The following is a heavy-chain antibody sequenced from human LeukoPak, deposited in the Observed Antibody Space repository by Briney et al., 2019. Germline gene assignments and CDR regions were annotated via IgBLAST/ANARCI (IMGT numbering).Heavy chain of an antibody. CDR3: ARVVHYYSSGYYYVAAFDI. V-gene: IGHV1-8*03. J-gene: IGHJ3*02. CDR2: MNPNSGNT. CDR1: GYTFTSYD. Sequence: ASVKVSCKASGYTFTSYDINLVRQATGQGLEWMGWMNPNSGNTGYAQKFQGRVTITRNTSISTAYMELSSLRSEDTAVYYCARVVHYYSSGYYYVAAFDIWGQGTMVTVSS. D-gene: IGHD3-22*01.